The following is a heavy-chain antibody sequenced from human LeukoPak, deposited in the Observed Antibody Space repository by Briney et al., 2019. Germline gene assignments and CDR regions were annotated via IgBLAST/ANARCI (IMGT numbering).Heavy chain of an antibody. J-gene: IGHJ4*02. V-gene: IGHV4-4*07. Sequence: SETVSLTCTVSGDSISSYYWSWIRQPAGKGLEWLGRIYASGSTNYNPSLKIRVTMSVDTSKNQFSLKLSSVTAADTAVYYCARGRTPNTGDYWGQGTLVTVSS. D-gene: IGHD2-8*02. CDR1: GDSISSYY. CDR3: ARGRTPNTGDY. CDR2: IYASGST.